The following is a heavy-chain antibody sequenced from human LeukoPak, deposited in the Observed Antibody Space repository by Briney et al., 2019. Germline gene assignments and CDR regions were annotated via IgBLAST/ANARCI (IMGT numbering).Heavy chain of an antibody. CDR2: INPNSGGT. CDR1: GYTFTGYY. J-gene: IGHJ4*02. Sequence: ASVKVSCKASGYTFTGYYIHWVRQAPGQGLEWMGWINPNSGGTDYAQKFQGRVSMTRDTSISTAYMEVSSLRSDDTAVFFCARVKDGLEYHSFDYWGQGTLVTVSS. CDR3: ARVKDGLEYHSFDY. V-gene: IGHV1-2*02. D-gene: IGHD1-1*01.